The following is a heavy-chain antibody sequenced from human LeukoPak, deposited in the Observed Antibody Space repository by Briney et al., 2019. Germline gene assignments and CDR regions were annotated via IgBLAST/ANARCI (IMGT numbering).Heavy chain of an antibody. CDR3: ARDQSPLNGGYSEGEVFDC. V-gene: IGHV1-18*01. J-gene: IGHJ4*02. CDR2: SSLNNVNK. Sequence: ASVKVSCKASGYTFTSYGIKWLRQAPGQGLEWMVRSSLNNVNKNYIEKLQGRVTMTTDTSTSTAHMELRSLRPDDTAVYYCARDQSPLNGGYSEGEVFDCWGQGTLVTVSS. CDR1: GYTFTSYG. D-gene: IGHD5-12*01.